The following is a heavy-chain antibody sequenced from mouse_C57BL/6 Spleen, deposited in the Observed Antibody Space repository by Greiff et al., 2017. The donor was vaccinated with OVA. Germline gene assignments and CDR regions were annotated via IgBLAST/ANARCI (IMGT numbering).Heavy chain of an antibody. CDR2: IYPSDSET. D-gene: IGHD2-3*01. CDR1: GYTFTSYW. Sequence: VQLQQSGAELVRPGSSVKLSCKASGYTFTSYWMDWVKQRPGQGLEWIGNIYPSDSETHYNQKFKDKATLTVDKSSSTAYMQLSSLTSEDSAVYYSARRDGYYMYFDVWGTGTTVTVSS. CDR3: ARRDGYYMYFDV. J-gene: IGHJ1*03. V-gene: IGHV1-61*01.